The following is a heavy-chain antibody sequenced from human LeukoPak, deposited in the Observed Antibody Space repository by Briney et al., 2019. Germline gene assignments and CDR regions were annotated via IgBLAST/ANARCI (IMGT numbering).Heavy chain of an antibody. CDR3: AKDRVPLAARPLHFDY. CDR2: ISYDGRNK. CDR1: GFTFSNYA. J-gene: IGHJ4*02. D-gene: IGHD6-6*01. V-gene: IGHV3-30*04. Sequence: PGGSLRLSCAASGFTFSNYAMHWVRQAPGKGLEWMSVISYDGRNKYFADSVKGRFTISRDNSKNTLYLQMNSLRAEDTAVYYCAKDRVPLAARPLHFDYWGQGTLVTVSS.